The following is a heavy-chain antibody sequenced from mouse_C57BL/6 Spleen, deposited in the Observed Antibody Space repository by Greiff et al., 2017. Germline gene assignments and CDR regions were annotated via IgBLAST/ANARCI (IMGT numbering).Heavy chain of an antibody. J-gene: IGHJ3*01. D-gene: IGHD6-1*01. CDR1: GFTFSNYW. V-gene: IGHV6-3*01. CDR2: IRLKSDNYAT. CDR3: TGESLPAY. Sequence: EVNLVESGGGLVQPGGSMKLSCVASGFTFSNYWMNWVRQSPEKGLEWVAQIRLKSDNYATHYAESVKGRFTISRDDSKSSVYLQMNNLRAEDTGIYYCTGESLPAYWGQGTLVTVSA.